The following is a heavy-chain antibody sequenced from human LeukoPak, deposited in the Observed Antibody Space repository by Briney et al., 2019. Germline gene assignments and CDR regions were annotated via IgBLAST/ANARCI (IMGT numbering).Heavy chain of an antibody. CDR3: ASLWLSSDY. J-gene: IGHJ4*02. Sequence: SETLSLTCAVYGGSFSGYYWSWIRQPPGKGLEWIGEINHSGSTNYNPSLKSRVTISVDTSKNQFSLKLSSVTAADTAVHYCASLWLSSDYWGQGTLVTVSS. D-gene: IGHD3-22*01. V-gene: IGHV4-34*01. CDR2: INHSGST. CDR1: GGSFSGYY.